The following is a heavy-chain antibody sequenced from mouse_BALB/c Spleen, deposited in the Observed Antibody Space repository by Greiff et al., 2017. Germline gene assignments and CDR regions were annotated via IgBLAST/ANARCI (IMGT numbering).Heavy chain of an antibody. D-gene: IGHD2-2*01. CDR3: ARGVYGYAGRNYAMDY. Sequence: EVKLQESGPGLVKPSQSLSLTCTVTGYSITSDYAWNWIRQFPGNKLEWMGYISYSGSTSYNPSLKSRISITRDTSKNQFFLQLNSVTTEDTATYYCARGVYGYAGRNYAMDYWGQGTSVTVSS. CDR1: GYSITSDYA. J-gene: IGHJ4*01. V-gene: IGHV3-2*02. CDR2: ISYSGST.